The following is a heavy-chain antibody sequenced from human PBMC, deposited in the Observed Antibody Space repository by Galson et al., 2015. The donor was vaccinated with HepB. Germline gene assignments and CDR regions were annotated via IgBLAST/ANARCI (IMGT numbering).Heavy chain of an antibody. V-gene: IGHV3-30-3*01. Sequence: SLRLSCAASGFTFSSYAMHWVRQAPGKGLEWVAVISYDGSNKYYADSVKGRFTISRDNSENTLYLQMNSLRAEDTAVYYCARGTGQQLCLEAPDDYWGQGTLVTVSS. D-gene: IGHD5-18*01. CDR2: ISYDGSNK. J-gene: IGHJ4*02. CDR1: GFTFSSYA. CDR3: ARGTGQQLCLEAPDDY.